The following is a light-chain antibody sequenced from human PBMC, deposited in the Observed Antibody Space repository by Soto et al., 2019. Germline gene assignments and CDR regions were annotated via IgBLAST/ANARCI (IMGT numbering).Light chain of an antibody. V-gene: IGKV1-27*01. J-gene: IGKJ4*01. Sequence: DVQMTQSPSSLSASVGDRVTITCRASQGISSSLAWYQQIPGKVPKLLIYSASTLQSGVPSRFSGSGSGTDFTLTISSLQPEDVAIYYCQKYNSGPLTFGGGTKVDIK. CDR1: QGISSS. CDR3: QKYNSGPLT. CDR2: SAS.